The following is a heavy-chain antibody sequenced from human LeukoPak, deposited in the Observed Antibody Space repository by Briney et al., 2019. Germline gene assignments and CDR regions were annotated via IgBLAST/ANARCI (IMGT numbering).Heavy chain of an antibody. V-gene: IGHV1-8*02. CDR3: VRVQSGSYARYGMDV. CDR1: GYTFTGYY. CDR2: MNPNSGHT. D-gene: IGHD1-26*01. Sequence: ASVKVSCKASGYTFTGYYMHWVRQTPGQGLEWMGWMNPNSGHTGYTQKFQGRVSMTRDTSISTAYMELNSLRSEDTAVYYCVRVQSGSYARYGMDVWGQGTTVTVSS. J-gene: IGHJ6*02.